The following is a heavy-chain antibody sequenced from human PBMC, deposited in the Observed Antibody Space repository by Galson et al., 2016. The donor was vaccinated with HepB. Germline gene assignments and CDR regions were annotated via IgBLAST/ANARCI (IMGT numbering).Heavy chain of an antibody. J-gene: IGHJ4*02. V-gene: IGHV3-48*03. CDR3: ARIIRPFAEFDS. D-gene: IGHD3-16*01. CDR2: ISSSVSTI. Sequence: SLRLSCAASGFTFSSFEMNWVRQAPGKGLEWVSYISSSVSTIYYTDSVKGRFTISRDNAKNSLYLQMDNLRAEDTAVYYCARIIRPFAEFDSWGQGTLVTVAS. CDR1: GFTFSSFE.